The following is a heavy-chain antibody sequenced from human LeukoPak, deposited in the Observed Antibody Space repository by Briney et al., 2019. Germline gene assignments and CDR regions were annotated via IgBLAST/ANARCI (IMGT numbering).Heavy chain of an antibody. CDR3: AKSLVVISRFDY. J-gene: IGHJ4*02. CDR2: ISGSGGST. CDR1: GFTFSSYA. D-gene: IGHD3-22*01. Sequence: GGSLRLSCAASGFTFSSYATSWVRQAPGKGLEWVSAISGSGGSTYYADSVKGRFTISRDNSKNTLYLQMNSLRAEDTAVYYCAKSLVVISRFDYWGQGTLVTVSS. V-gene: IGHV3-23*01.